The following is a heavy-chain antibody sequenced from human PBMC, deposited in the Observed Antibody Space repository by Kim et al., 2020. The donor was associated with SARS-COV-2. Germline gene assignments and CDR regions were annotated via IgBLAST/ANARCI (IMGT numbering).Heavy chain of an antibody. V-gene: IGHV3-11*04. Sequence: VEGRFTNTRDNAKNSLYLQMNSLRAEDTAVYYCARALLGIAVPGDAFDIWGQGTMVTVSS. J-gene: IGHJ3*02. CDR3: ARALLGIAVPGDAFDI. D-gene: IGHD6-19*01.